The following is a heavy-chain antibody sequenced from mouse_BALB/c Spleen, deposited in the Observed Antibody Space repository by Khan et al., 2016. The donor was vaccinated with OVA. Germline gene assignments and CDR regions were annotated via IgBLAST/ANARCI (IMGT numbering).Heavy chain of an antibody. J-gene: IGHJ3*01. Sequence: EVKLLESGGDLVKPGGSMKLSCAASGFTFSSYSMSWVRQTPDKRLEWVATISSGGDYTYYPDSVKGRFTISRDNARNTLYLQMSSLKSEDTAMXYCASHLTGSFAYWGQGTLVTVSA. V-gene: IGHV5-6*01. D-gene: IGHD4-1*01. CDR1: GFTFSSYS. CDR2: ISSGGDYT. CDR3: ASHLTGSFAY.